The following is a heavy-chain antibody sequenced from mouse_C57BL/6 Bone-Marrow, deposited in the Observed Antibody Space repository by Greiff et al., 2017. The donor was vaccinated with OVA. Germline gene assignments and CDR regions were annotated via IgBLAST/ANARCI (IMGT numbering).Heavy chain of an antibody. CDR2: ISNLAYSI. V-gene: IGHV5-15*04. J-gene: IGHJ2*01. Sequence: EVKLVESGGGLVQPGGSLKLSCAASGFTFSDYGMAWVRQAPRQGPEWVAFISNLAYSIYYADTVTGRFTISRENAKNTLYLEMSSLSSEDTAMYYCALYDGYLDYWVQGTTLTVSS. CDR1: GFTFSDYG. CDR3: ALYDGYLDY. D-gene: IGHD2-3*01.